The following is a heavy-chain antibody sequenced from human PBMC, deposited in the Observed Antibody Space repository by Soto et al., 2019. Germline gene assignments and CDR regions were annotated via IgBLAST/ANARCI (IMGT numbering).Heavy chain of an antibody. Sequence: GSLRLSCAASGFTFSDHYMDWVRQAPGKGLEWVGRSRNKANSYTTEYAASVRGRFTISRDDSKNSLYLQMNSLKTEDTAVYYCARDLGSWGQGTLVTVS. CDR1: GFTFSDHY. CDR3: ARDLGS. V-gene: IGHV3-72*01. J-gene: IGHJ5*02. CDR2: SRNKANSYTT.